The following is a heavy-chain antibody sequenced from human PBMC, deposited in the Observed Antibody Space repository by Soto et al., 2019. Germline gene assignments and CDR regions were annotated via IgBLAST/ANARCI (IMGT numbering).Heavy chain of an antibody. Sequence: ETLSLTCTVSGGSISSSGYYWGWIRQPPGKGLEWIGSIYYSGSTYYNPSLKSRVTISVDTSKNQFSLKLSSVTAADTAVYYCASVKLDYYYGMDVWGQGTTVTVSS. J-gene: IGHJ6*02. CDR1: GGSISSSGYY. CDR2: IYYSGST. V-gene: IGHV4-39*01. CDR3: ASVKLDYYYGMDV.